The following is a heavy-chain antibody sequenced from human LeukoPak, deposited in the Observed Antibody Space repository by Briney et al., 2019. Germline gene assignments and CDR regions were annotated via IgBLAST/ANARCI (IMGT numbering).Heavy chain of an antibody. CDR2: IYHSGST. V-gene: IGHV4-39*07. CDR3: AREGWEAYCGGDCYSRWFDP. CDR1: GGSISSSSYY. J-gene: IGHJ5*02. Sequence: SETLSLTCTVSGGSISSSSYYWGWIRQPPGKGLEWIGSIYHSGSTYYNPSLKSRVTISVDTSKNQFSLKLSSVTAADTAVYYCAREGWEAYCGGDCYSRWFDPWGQGTLVTVSS. D-gene: IGHD2-21*02.